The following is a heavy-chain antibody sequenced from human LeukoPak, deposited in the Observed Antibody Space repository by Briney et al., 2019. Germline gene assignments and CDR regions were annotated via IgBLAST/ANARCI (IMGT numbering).Heavy chain of an antibody. CDR1: GFTFSTYW. V-gene: IGHV3-7*01. D-gene: IGHD6-19*01. CDR2: IKPDGGDK. Sequence: PGGSLRLSCAASGFTFSTYWMAWVRQAPGKGLEWVATIKPDGGDKYYVDSVKGRFTISRDNARNSLFLQMNSLRAEDTAVYYYARDRSTVAGIDYWGQGTLVTVSS. CDR3: ARDRSTVAGIDY. J-gene: IGHJ4*02.